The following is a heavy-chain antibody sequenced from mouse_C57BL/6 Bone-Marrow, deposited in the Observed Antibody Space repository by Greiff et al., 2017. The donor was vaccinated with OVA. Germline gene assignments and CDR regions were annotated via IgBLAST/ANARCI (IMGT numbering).Heavy chain of an antibody. CDR3: ACHYYGSSYAAY. CDR2: INPSSGYT. D-gene: IGHD1-1*01. CDR1: GYTFTSYW. Sequence: QVQLQQSGAELAKPGASVKLSCKASGYTFTSYWMHWVKQRPGQGLEWIGYINPSSGYTKYNQKFKNKTTLTADKSSSTAYLQLSSLTYEDSEVDSCACHYYGSSYAAYWGQGTLVTVSA. V-gene: IGHV1-7*01. J-gene: IGHJ3*01.